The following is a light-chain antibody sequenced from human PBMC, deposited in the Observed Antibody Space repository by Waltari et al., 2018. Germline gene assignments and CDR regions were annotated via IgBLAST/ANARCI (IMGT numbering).Light chain of an antibody. CDR3: MQALHTPT. CDR1: QSLLHSNGYNY. Sequence: DIVMTQSPLSLPVTPGKPASISCRSSQSLLHSNGYNYLDRYLQKPGQSPQLLIYLGSNRASGVPDRFSGSGSGTDFTLKISRVEAEDVGVYYCMQALHTPTFGQGTKVEIK. J-gene: IGKJ1*01. CDR2: LGS. V-gene: IGKV2-28*01.